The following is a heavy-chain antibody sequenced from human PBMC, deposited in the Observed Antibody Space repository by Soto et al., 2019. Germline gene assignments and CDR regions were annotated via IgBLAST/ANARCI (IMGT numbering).Heavy chain of an antibody. V-gene: IGHV3-74*01. CDR1: GFPFSSYW. CDR2: INGDGSST. Sequence: GGSLRLSCAASGFPFSSYWMHWVRQAPGKGLVWVSRINGDGSSTSYADSVKGRFTISRDNAKNTLYLQMNSLRAEDADVYYCTRRGCSTTGCYYNWGRGTLVTVSS. D-gene: IGHD2-2*01. CDR3: TRRGCSTTGCYYN. J-gene: IGHJ4*02.